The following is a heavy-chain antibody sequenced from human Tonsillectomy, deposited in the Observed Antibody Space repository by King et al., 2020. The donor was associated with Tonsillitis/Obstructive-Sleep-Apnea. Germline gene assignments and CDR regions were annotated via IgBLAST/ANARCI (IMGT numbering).Heavy chain of an antibody. CDR1: AFTFSSYE. CDR2: ISSSGDTI. J-gene: IGHJ4*02. D-gene: IGHD6-6*01. CDR3: ARAGSGSFLYSDL. V-gene: IGHV3-48*03. Sequence: VQLVESGGGLVQPGGSLRLSCAASAFTFSSYEINWVRQAPGKGLEWVSYISSSGDTIYYADSVKGRFTISRDNAKNSVYLQMNSLRAEDTAVYFCARAGSGSFLYSDLWGQGTLVAVSS.